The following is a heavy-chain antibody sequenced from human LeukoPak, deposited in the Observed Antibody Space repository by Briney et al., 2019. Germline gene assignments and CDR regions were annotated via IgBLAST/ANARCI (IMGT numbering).Heavy chain of an antibody. Sequence: GGSLRLSCAASGFPFSSYGMSWVRPAPGKGLEWVSAISGSGGSTYYADSVKGRFTISRDNAKNTLYLQMNSLRAEDTAVYYCARSMLTIPIPGGYWGQGTLVTVSS. CDR1: GFPFSSYG. CDR3: ARSMLTIPIPGGY. V-gene: IGHV3-23*01. CDR2: ISGSGGST. D-gene: IGHD3-16*01. J-gene: IGHJ4*02.